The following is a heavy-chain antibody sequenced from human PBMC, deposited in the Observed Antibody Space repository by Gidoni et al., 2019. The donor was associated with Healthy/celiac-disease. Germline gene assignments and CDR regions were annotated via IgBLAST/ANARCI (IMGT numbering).Heavy chain of an antibody. CDR1: GFTFGSYG. J-gene: IGHJ4*02. V-gene: IGHV3-33*01. CDR2: IWYDGSNK. D-gene: IGHD3-22*01. Sequence: QVQLVESGGGVVQLGTSLRLSGAASGFTFGSYGMHWVRKAPGKGLDGVAVIWYDGSNKYYADSVKGRFTISRDNSKNTLYLQMNSLRAEDTAVYYCARATADPDSSSPSTFDYWGQGTLVTVSS. CDR3: ARATADPDSSSPSTFDY.